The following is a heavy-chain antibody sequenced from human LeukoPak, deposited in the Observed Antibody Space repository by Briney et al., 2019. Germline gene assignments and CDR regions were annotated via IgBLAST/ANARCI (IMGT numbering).Heavy chain of an antibody. Sequence: SETLSLTCTVSGGSISSSSYYWGWIRHPPGKGLEWIGSIYYSGSTYYNPSLKSRVTISVDPSKNQFSLKLSSVTAADTAVYYCARDLVLIGYYYYMDVWGKGTTVTVSS. CDR3: ARDLVLIGYYYYMDV. CDR1: GGSISSSSYY. D-gene: IGHD3-16*01. CDR2: IYYSGST. V-gene: IGHV4-39*07. J-gene: IGHJ6*03.